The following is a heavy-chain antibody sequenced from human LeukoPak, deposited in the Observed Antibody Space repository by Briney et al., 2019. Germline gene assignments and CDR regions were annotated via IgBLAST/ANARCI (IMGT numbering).Heavy chain of an antibody. CDR1: GYTFTSYN. CDR2: INTNTGNP. J-gene: IGHJ4*02. Sequence: ASVKVSCKASGYTFTSYNINWVRQATGQGLEWMGWINTNTGNPTYAQGFTGRFVFSLDTSVSTAYLQISSLKAEDTAVYYCARSPGIAVAGTYFGYWGQGTLVTVSS. CDR3: ARSPGIAVAGTYFGY. D-gene: IGHD6-19*01. V-gene: IGHV7-4-1*02.